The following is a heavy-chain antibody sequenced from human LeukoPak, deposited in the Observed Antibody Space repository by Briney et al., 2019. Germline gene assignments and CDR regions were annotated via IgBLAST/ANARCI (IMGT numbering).Heavy chain of an antibody. Sequence: GASVKVSCKASGYTFTSYYMHWVRQAPGQGLEWMGIINPSGGSTSYAQKFQGRVTMTTDTSTSTAYMELRSLRSDDTAVYYCARAVYFDWSLYIDYWGQGTLVTVSS. D-gene: IGHD3-9*01. CDR2: INPSGGST. V-gene: IGHV1-46*01. CDR1: GYTFTSYY. CDR3: ARAVYFDWSLYIDY. J-gene: IGHJ4*02.